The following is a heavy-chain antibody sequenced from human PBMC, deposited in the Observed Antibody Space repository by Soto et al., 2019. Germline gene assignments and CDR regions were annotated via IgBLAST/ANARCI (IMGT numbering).Heavy chain of an antibody. D-gene: IGHD3-22*01. CDR3: ARSNRDYYDNSGYYYFDY. CDR1: GGTFSNYS. Sequence: WASVKVSCKASGGTFSNYSINWVRQAPGQGLEWMGEIIPILGAANYAQRFQGRVTITADESTSTAYMELSSLRSEDTALYYCARSNRDYYDNSGYYYFDYWGQGALVTVSS. CDR2: IIPILGAA. J-gene: IGHJ4*02. V-gene: IGHV1-69*13.